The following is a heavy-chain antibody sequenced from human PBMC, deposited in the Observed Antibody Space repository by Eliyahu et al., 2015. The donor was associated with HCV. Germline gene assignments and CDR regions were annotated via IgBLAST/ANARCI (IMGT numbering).Heavy chain of an antibody. Sequence: NPSLKSRVTLSLTTSRNQFSLRLASVSAADTAVYYCTRSGSSGYDRWYFDLWGRGTLLTVSS. J-gene: IGHJ2*01. CDR3: TRSGSSGYDRWYFDL. V-gene: IGHV4-34*01. D-gene: IGHD5-12*01.